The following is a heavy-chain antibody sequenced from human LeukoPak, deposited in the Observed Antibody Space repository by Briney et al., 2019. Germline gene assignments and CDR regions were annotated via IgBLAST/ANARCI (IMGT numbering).Heavy chain of an antibody. V-gene: IGHV5-51*01. Sequence: GESLKISCKASGYSFSNYWIGWVRQMPGKGLEWMGIIYPGDSDTRYSPSFQGQVTISADKSISTAYLQWSSLKASDTAMYYCARGSAVTATRSFDYWGQGTLVTVSS. CDR3: ARGSAVTATRSFDY. D-gene: IGHD2-21*02. J-gene: IGHJ4*02. CDR2: IYPGDSDT. CDR1: GYSFSNYW.